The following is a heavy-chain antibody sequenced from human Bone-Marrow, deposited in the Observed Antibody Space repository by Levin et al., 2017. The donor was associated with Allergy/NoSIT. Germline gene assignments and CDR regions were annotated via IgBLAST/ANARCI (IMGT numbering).Heavy chain of an antibody. J-gene: IGHJ4*02. D-gene: IGHD2-2*01. Sequence: SSVKVSCKASGGTFSSYAISWVRQAPGQGLEWMGGIIPIFGTANYAQKFQGRVTITADESTSTAYMELSSLRSEDTAVYYCAADIVVVPAAMPLGVGVYWGQGTLVTVSS. CDR1: GGTFSSYA. V-gene: IGHV1-69*13. CDR3: AADIVVVPAAMPLGVGVY. CDR2: IIPIFGTA.